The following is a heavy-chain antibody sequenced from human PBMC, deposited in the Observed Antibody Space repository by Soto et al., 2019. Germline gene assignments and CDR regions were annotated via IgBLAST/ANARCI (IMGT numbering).Heavy chain of an antibody. J-gene: IGHJ4*02. V-gene: IGHV3-30-3*01. D-gene: IGHD4-17*01. CDR3: VRGSSTVNTLSFDY. Sequence: GGSLRLSCAASGFTINNYAFHWVRQAPGKGLEWVALISYDGSNKYYADSVRGRFTISRDNSKNTLDLQMNSLRAEDTAVYYCVRGSSTVNTLSFDYWGQGTLVTVSS. CDR2: ISYDGSNK. CDR1: GFTINNYA.